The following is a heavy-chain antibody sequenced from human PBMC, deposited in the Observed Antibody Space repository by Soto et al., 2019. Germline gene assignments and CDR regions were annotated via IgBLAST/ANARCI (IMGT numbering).Heavy chain of an antibody. CDR2: ISSSSSTI. CDR1: GFTFSSYS. Sequence: EVQLVESGGGLVQPGGSLRLSCAASGFTFSSYSMNWVRQAPGKGLEWVSYISSSSSTIYYADSVKGRFTISRDNAKNSLYLQMNSLRDEDTAVYYCARDQVQIYYDSSGYYSLVNYFDYLGQGTLVTVSS. J-gene: IGHJ4*02. D-gene: IGHD3-22*01. V-gene: IGHV3-48*02. CDR3: ARDQVQIYYDSSGYYSLVNYFDY.